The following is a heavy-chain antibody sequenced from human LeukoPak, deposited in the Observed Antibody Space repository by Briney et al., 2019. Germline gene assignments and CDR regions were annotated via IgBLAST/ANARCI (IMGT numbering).Heavy chain of an antibody. D-gene: IGHD3-3*01. CDR1: GFTVSSNY. V-gene: IGHV3-66*02. Sequence: GGSLRLSCAASGFTVSSNYMTWVRQPPGKGLEWVSVIYSDGSTYYADSVKGRFTISRDNSKNMLYLQMNSLRVGDTAVYYCTDTMAGWGQGTLVTVSS. CDR3: TDTMAG. CDR2: IYSDGST. J-gene: IGHJ4*02.